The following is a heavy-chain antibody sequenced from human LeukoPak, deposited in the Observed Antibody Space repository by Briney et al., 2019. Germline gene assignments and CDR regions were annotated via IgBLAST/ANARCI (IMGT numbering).Heavy chain of an antibody. CDR2: INPNSGGT. Sequence: ASVKVSCKASGYTFTGYYMHWVRQAPGQGLGWMGRINPNSGGTNYAQKFQGRVTMTRDTSISTAYMELSRLRSDDTAVYYCATPYDYVWGSPMDVWGKGTTVTVSS. CDR1: GYTFTGYY. V-gene: IGHV1-2*06. CDR3: ATPYDYVWGSPMDV. J-gene: IGHJ6*03. D-gene: IGHD3-16*01.